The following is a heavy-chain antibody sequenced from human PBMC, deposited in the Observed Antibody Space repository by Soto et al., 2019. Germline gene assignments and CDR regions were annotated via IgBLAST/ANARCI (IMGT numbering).Heavy chain of an antibody. CDR3: ARGRDIVVVVAGGDFDY. CDR2: INHSGST. V-gene: IGHV4-39*07. D-gene: IGHD2-15*01. CDR1: GGSVSSSSYY. Sequence: PSETLSLTCTVSGGSVSSSSYYWGWIRQPPGKGLEWIGEINHSGSTNYNPSLKSRVTISVDTSKNQFSLKLSSVTAADTAVYYCARGRDIVVVVAGGDFDYWGQGTLVTVSS. J-gene: IGHJ4*02.